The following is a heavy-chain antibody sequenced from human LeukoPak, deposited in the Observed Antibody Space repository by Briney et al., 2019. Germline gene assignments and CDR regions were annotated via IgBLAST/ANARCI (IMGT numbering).Heavy chain of an antibody. CDR2: ISSSSSYI. CDR3: ARETSGYRSGGSCYYDYYYYMDV. D-gene: IGHD2-15*01. CDR1: GFTFISYS. V-gene: IGHV3-21*01. Sequence: PGGSLRLSCAASGFTFISYSMNWVRQAPGKGLEWVSSISSSSSYIYYADSVKGRFTISRDNAKNSLYLQMNSLRAEDTAVYYCARETSGYRSGGSCYYDYYYYMDVWGKGTTVTVSS. J-gene: IGHJ6*03.